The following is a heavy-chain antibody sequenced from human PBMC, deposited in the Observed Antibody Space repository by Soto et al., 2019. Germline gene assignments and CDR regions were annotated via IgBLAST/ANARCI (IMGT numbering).Heavy chain of an antibody. J-gene: IGHJ5*02. CDR2: IYSGGST. Sequence: GESLKISCAASGFTVSSNYMSWVRQAPGKGLEWVSVIYSGGSTYYADSVKGRFTISRDNSKNTLYLQMNSLRAEDTAVYYCARGGTGDSNNWFDPWGQGTLVTVSS. D-gene: IGHD4-17*01. CDR3: ARGGTGDSNNWFDP. CDR1: GFTVSSNY. V-gene: IGHV3-66*01.